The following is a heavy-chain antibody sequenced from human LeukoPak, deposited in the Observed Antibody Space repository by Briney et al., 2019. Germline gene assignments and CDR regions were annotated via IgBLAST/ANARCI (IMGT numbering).Heavy chain of an antibody. Sequence: SGTLSLTCAVSGGSISSSNWWSWVRQPPGKGLEWIGEIYHSGSTNYNPSLKSRVTISVDKSKNQFSLKLSSVTAADTAVYYCARILKPAAKGRHPAFDIWGQGTMVTVSS. J-gene: IGHJ3*02. CDR2: IYHSGST. V-gene: IGHV4-4*02. CDR3: ARILKPAAKGRHPAFDI. D-gene: IGHD2-2*01. CDR1: GGSISSSNW.